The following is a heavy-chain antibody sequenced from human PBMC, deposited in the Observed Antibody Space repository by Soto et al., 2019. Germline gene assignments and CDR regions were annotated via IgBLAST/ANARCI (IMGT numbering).Heavy chain of an antibody. CDR3: ARLHITISDRNGMDV. CDR2: IIPIFGTA. Sequence: SSVQVSSKASGGTFTSYAISWVRPAPARGLEWMGGIIPIFGTANYAQKFQGRGTSTADECTSTAYMELSSLRSEDTAVYYCARLHITISDRNGMDVWGQGTTVTVSS. D-gene: IGHD3-3*01. J-gene: IGHJ6*02. CDR1: GGTFTSYA. V-gene: IGHV1-69*13.